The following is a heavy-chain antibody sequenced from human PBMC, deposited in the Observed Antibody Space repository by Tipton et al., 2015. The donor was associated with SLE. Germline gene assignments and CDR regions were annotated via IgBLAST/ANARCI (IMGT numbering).Heavy chain of an antibody. D-gene: IGHD5-12*01. Sequence: TLSLTCTVSGGSISSSSYYWGWIRQPPGKGLEWIGSIYYSGSTYYNPSLKSRVTIALDTSKNQFSLKLSSVTAADTAAYYCARRLTRHSGYDYFDYWGQGTLVTVSS. CDR3: ARRLTRHSGYDYFDY. CDR1: GGSISSSSYY. J-gene: IGHJ4*02. V-gene: IGHV4-39*07. CDR2: IYYSGST.